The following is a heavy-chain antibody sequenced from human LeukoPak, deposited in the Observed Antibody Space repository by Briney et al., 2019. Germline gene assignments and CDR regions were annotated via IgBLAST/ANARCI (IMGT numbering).Heavy chain of an antibody. CDR2: FHDSEGT. CDR1: GGSISSFY. CDR3: ARPYYYDSRIDP. V-gene: IGHV4-59*08. D-gene: IGHD3-22*01. J-gene: IGHJ5*02. Sequence: KSSETLSLTCTVSGGSISSFYLTWIRRPPGKGLEWIGHFHDSEGTKYNPSLKSRAAISIDTSKSQFSLMVNSVTAADTAVYYCARPYYYDSRIDPWGQGILVTVSS.